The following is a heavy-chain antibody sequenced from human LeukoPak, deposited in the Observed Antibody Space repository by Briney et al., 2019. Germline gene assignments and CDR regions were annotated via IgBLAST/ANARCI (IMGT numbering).Heavy chain of an antibody. Sequence: GGSLRLSCAASGFTFSSYAMHWARQAPGKGLEYVSAISSNGGSTYYANSVKGRFTISRDNSKNTLYLQMGSLRAEDMAVYYCARVNSSGYYGYWGQGTLVTVSS. J-gene: IGHJ4*02. CDR3: ARVNSSGYYGY. CDR1: GFTFSSYA. V-gene: IGHV3-64*01. D-gene: IGHD3-22*01. CDR2: ISSNGGST.